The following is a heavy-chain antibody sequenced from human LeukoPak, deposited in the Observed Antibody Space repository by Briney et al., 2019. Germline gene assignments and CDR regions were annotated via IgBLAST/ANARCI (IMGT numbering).Heavy chain of an antibody. CDR2: IIPIFGTA. D-gene: IGHD3-22*01. CDR3: ARRYYYDSSGYYHY. J-gene: IGHJ4*02. V-gene: IGHV1-69*13. Sequence: SVKVSCKASGGTFSSYAISWVRQAPGQGLEWMGGIIPIFGTANYAQKFQGRVTITADESTSTAYMELSSLRSGDTAVYYCARRYYYDSSGYYHYWGQGTLVTVSS. CDR1: GGTFSSYA.